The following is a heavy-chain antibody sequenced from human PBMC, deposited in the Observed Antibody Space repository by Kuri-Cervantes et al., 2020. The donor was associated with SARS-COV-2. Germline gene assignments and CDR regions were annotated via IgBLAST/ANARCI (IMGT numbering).Heavy chain of an antibody. CDR2: IIPILGIA. Sequence: SVKVSCKASGGIFSSYAISWVRPAPGQGLEWMGRIIPILGIANYAQKFQGRVTITADKSTSTAYVELSSLRSEDTAVYYCASQTEIYGSGSYYFDYWGQGTLVTVSS. CDR3: ASQTEIYGSGSYYFDY. J-gene: IGHJ4*02. V-gene: IGHV1-69*04. CDR1: GGIFSSYA. D-gene: IGHD3-10*01.